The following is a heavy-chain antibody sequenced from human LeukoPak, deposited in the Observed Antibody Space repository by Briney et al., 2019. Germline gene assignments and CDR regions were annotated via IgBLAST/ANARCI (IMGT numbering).Heavy chain of an antibody. D-gene: IGHD6-19*01. CDR3: ARDPGYSSGWQQYFQH. Sequence: GGSLRLSCAASGFTFSSYEMNWVRQAPGKGLEWVSYISSSGSTIYYAGSVKGRFTISRDNAKNSLYLQMNSLRSEDTAVYYCARDPGYSSGWQQYFQHWGQGTLVTVSS. V-gene: IGHV3-48*03. CDR2: ISSSGSTI. J-gene: IGHJ1*01. CDR1: GFTFSSYE.